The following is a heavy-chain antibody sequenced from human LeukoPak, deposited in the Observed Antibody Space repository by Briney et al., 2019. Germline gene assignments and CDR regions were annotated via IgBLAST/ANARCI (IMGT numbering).Heavy chain of an antibody. CDR2: IKQDGSEK. Sequence: GGSLRLSCAASGFTFSRYWISWVRQAPGKGLEWVANIKQDGSEKYYVDSVKGRFTISRDNAKNSLYLQMNSLRSEDTAVYYCVRVSCTNGVCYGFDYWGQGTLVTVSS. CDR3: VRVSCTNGVCYGFDY. CDR1: GFTFSRYW. V-gene: IGHV3-7*01. J-gene: IGHJ4*02. D-gene: IGHD2-8*01.